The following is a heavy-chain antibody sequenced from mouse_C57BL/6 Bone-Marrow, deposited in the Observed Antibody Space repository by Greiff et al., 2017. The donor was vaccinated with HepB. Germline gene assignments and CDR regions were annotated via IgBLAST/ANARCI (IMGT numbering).Heavy chain of an antibody. CDR3: AVLPY. V-gene: IGHV5-6*01. Sequence: EVKVVESGGDLVKPGGSLKLSCAASGFTFSSYGMSWVRQTPDKRLEWVATISSGGSYTYYPDSVKGRFTISRDNAKNTLYLQMSSLKSEDTAMYYCAVLPYWGQGTTLTVSS. CDR2: ISSGGSYT. CDR1: GFTFSSYG. J-gene: IGHJ2*01.